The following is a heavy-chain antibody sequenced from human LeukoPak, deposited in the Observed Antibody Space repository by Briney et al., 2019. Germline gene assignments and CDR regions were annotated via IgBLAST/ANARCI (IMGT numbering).Heavy chain of an antibody. J-gene: IGHJ4*02. V-gene: IGHV3-30*03. CDR3: ARDKSYFGSGNYHYFDP. CDR2: ISHDGGNK. CDR1: GFAFSQFP. Sequence: SGGSLRLSCVASGFAFSQFPVHWVRQAPGKRLEWVAFISHDGGNKKYGDSVKGRFTISRDNSKNTVYLQMNSLRPEDTALYYCARDKSYFGSGNYHYFDPWGQGALVIVSS. D-gene: IGHD3-10*01.